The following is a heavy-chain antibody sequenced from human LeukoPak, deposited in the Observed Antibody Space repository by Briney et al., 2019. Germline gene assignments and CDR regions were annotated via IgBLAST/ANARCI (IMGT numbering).Heavy chain of an antibody. J-gene: IGHJ4*02. D-gene: IGHD5-12*01. CDR1: GFTFSSYE. CDR2: ISSSGSTI. CDR3: ARGDYGGYSGPYYFDY. Sequence: GGSLRLSCAASGFTFSSYEMKWVRQAPGKGREWDSYISSSGSTIYYADSVKGRFTISRDNAKNSLYLQMNSLRAEDTAVYYCARGDYGGYSGPYYFDYWGQGTLVTVSS. V-gene: IGHV3-48*03.